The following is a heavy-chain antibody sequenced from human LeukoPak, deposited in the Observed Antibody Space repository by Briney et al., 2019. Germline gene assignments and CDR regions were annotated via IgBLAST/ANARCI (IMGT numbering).Heavy chain of an antibody. CDR2: IYYTGTT. CDR3: ARGPYSYDSSGCFDY. D-gene: IGHD3-22*01. Sequence: SETLSLTCTVSGGSINSYYWSWIRQPPGKGLEWIGYIYYTGTTNYNPPLKSRVTISEDTSKNQFSLRLNSVTATDTAMYYCARGPYSYDSSGCFDYWGQGALVTVSS. V-gene: IGHV4-59*08. J-gene: IGHJ4*02. CDR1: GGSINSYY.